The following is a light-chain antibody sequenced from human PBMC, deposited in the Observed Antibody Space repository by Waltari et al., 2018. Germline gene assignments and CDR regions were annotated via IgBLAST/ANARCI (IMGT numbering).Light chain of an antibody. CDR3: MIWHSSAWV. CDR2: YKSDSDK. J-gene: IGLJ2*01. Sequence: QAVLTQPSSLSASPGASASLTCPLRSGINVGTYRIYWYQQKPGSHHQYLLRYKSDSDKQQGSGVPIRFSRSKGSSANAGILLISGLQSEDEADYYCMIWHSSAWVFGGGTKLTVL. CDR1: SGINVGTYR. V-gene: IGLV5-45*03.